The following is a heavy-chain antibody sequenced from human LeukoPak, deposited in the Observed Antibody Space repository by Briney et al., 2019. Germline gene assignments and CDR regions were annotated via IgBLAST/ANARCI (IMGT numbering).Heavy chain of an antibody. CDR1: SGSISSYY. D-gene: IGHD6-19*01. V-gene: IGHV4-59*01. Sequence: SETLSLTCTVSSGSISSYYWSWIRQPPGKGLEWIGYIYYSGSTNYNPSLKSRVTISVDTSKNQFSLKLSSVTAADTAVYYCARARWYSSGWYGYYFDYWGQGTLVTVSS. J-gene: IGHJ4*02. CDR2: IYYSGST. CDR3: ARARWYSSGWYGYYFDY.